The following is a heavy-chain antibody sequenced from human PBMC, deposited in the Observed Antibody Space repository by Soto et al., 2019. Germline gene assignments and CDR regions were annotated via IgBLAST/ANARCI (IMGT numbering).Heavy chain of an antibody. V-gene: IGHV5-51*01. CDR1: GYSFTSYW. CDR3: ARHYRYCRSPSCYSGVSTYYYGMEV. Sequence: HGASLKISCKGSGYSFTSYWNGWVRQMPGKGLQCMGIIYPGDSDTRYSPSFQGQVTISADKSISTAYLQWSSLKASYTAMYYCARHYRYCRSPSCYSGVSTYYYGMEVWGQGTTVTVSS. CDR2: IYPGDSDT. D-gene: IGHD2-2*02. J-gene: IGHJ6*02.